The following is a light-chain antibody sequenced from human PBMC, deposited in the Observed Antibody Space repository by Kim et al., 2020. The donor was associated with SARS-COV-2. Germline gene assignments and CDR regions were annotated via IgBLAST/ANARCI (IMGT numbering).Light chain of an antibody. CDR1: QGIGSS. Sequence: ASVGDRVTIPCRASQGIGSSLAWFQQKPGKAPQSLIYAASSLHSGVPSKFSGSGSGTDFTLTISSLQPEDFATYYCQQYYSYPPTFGQGTRLEIK. CDR3: QQYYSYPPT. V-gene: IGKV1-16*02. J-gene: IGKJ5*01. CDR2: AAS.